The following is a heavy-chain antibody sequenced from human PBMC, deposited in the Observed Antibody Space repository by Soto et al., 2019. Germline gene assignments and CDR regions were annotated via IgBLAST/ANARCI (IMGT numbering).Heavy chain of an antibody. J-gene: IGHJ3*02. CDR3: ARWYGYGSGESIDDFDI. CDR2: IYYSGST. V-gene: IGHV4-59*01. CDR1: GGSISSYY. D-gene: IGHD3-10*01. Sequence: SETLSLTCTVSGGSISSYYWSWIRQPPGKGLEWIGYIYYSGSTNYNPSLKSRVTISVDTSKNQFSLKLSSVTAADTAVYYCARWYGYGSGESIDDFDIWGQGTMVTV.